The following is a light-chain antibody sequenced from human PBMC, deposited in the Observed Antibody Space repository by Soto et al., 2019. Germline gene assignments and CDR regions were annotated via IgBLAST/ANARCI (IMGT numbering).Light chain of an antibody. CDR3: QQYGSSGT. CDR1: QSVSSSY. J-gene: IGKJ1*01. Sequence: EIVLTQSPGTLSLSPGERATLYCRASQSVSSSYLAWYQQKPGQAPRLLIYGASSRATGIPDRLSGSGSGIVFTLTISSLEPEVVLVYYCQQYGSSGTLGQGTKVDIK. V-gene: IGKV3-20*01. CDR2: GAS.